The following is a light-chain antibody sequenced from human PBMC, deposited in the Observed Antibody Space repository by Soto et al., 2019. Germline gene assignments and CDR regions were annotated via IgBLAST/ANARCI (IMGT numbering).Light chain of an antibody. V-gene: IGLV3-21*02. CDR3: QVWDSSRHRV. Sequence: SYELTQPPSVSVAPGQAARISCGGDNIGSKVVHWFQQKPGQAPLLVVYDDRARPSRIPERFSGSNSGNTATLTISGAEAGDEADYYCQVWDSSRHRVFGGGTKLTVL. J-gene: IGLJ2*01. CDR2: DDR. CDR1: NIGSKV.